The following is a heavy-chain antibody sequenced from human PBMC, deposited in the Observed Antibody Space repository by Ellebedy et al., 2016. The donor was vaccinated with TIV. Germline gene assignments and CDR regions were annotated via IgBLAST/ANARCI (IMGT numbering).Heavy chain of an antibody. Sequence: PGGSLRLSCAASGFTFYRNAMHWVRRAPGKGLEWVSSIIVGGSTYDADSVKGRFIISRDNAENSLYLQMNSLRVEDTAVYYCVRDSTHGYDDYWGQGTLVTVSS. CDR3: VRDSTHGYDDY. J-gene: IGHJ4*02. D-gene: IGHD5-24*01. V-gene: IGHV3-21*01. CDR1: GFTFYRNA. CDR2: IIVGGST.